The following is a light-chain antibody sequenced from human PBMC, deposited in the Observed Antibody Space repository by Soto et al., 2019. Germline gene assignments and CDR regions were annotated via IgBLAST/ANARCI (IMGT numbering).Light chain of an antibody. CDR2: GDN. Sequence: QSVRSQPPSVSGAPGQRMTISCTGSSSNIGANYDVHWYRQVPGTAPKLLMSGDNNRPSGVADRFSGSKSGTSASLAITRLQAEDEADYYCQSYDSSLNRVFGTGTKVTVL. CDR3: QSYDSSLNRV. V-gene: IGLV1-40*01. CDR1: SSNIGANYD. J-gene: IGLJ1*01.